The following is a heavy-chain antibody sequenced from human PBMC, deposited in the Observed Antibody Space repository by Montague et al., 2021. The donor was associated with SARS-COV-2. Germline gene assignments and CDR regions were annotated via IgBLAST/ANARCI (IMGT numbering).Heavy chain of an antibody. V-gene: IGHV4-39*01. CDR1: AGAISDTDYF. Sequence: SETRSLTCTVSAGAISDTDYFWGWIRQPPGKGLEWIGSIYYSGTTYYNPSLKSRVTISVDTSKNQSSLKLSSVTAADTAVYFCARHRDNLGSLNWFAPWGQGTLVTVSS. CDR3: ARHRDNLGSLNWFAP. CDR2: IYYSGTT. J-gene: IGHJ5*02. D-gene: IGHD3-16*01.